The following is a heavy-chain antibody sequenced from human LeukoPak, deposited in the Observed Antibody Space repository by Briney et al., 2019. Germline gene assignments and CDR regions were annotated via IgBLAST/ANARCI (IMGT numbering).Heavy chain of an antibody. CDR1: GFTFSSYS. Sequence: GGSLRLSCAASGFTFSSYSMNWVRQAPGKGLEWVSYIRSSSNIIYYADSVKGRFTISRDNAKNTLFLQMDSLRPEDTAVYYCVRSLRSADFWGQGTLVTVSS. CDR2: IRSSSNII. V-gene: IGHV3-48*04. CDR3: VRSLRSADF. J-gene: IGHJ4*02.